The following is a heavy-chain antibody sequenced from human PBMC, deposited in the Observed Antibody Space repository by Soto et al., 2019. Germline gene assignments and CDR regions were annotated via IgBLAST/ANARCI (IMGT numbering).Heavy chain of an antibody. V-gene: IGHV4-4*02. J-gene: IGHJ4*02. D-gene: IGHD6-19*01. CDR3: ARVYSSGWYLDY. Sequence: QVQLQESGPGLVKPSGTLSLTCAVSGGSISSSNWWSWVRQPPGKGLEWIGEIYHSGSTNYNPSLTSRVTISVDKSKNQSSLKLSSVTAADTAVYYGARVYSSGWYLDYWGQGTLVTVSS. CDR2: IYHSGST. CDR1: GGSISSSNW.